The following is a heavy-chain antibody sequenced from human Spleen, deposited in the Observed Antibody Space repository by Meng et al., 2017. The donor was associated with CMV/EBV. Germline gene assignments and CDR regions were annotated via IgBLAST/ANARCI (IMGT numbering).Heavy chain of an antibody. CDR2: IYYSGST. CDR3: ARWGGGLGELSLSTYYFDY. V-gene: IGHV4-39*07. J-gene: IGHJ4*02. CDR1: GGSIGSSSYY. Sequence: SETLSLTCTVSGGSIGSSSYYWGWIRQPPGKGLEWIGSIYYSGSTYYNPSLKSRVTISVDTSKNQFSLKLSSVTAAGTAVYYCARWGGGLGELSLSTYYFDYWGQGTLVTVSS. D-gene: IGHD3-16*02.